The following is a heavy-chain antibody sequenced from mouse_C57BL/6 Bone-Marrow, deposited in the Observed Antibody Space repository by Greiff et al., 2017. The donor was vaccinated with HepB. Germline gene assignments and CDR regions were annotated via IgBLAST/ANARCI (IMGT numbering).Heavy chain of an antibody. CDR1: GFTFSSYA. CDR3: TRGGYYGTWCAY. D-gene: IGHD1-1*01. J-gene: IGHJ3*01. V-gene: IGHV5-9-1*02. Sequence: EVMLVESGAGLVKPGGSLKLSCAASGFTFSSYAMSWVRQTPEKRLEWVAYISRGGDYIYYADTVKGRFTISRDKARNTLYLQMSSLKSEDTAMYYCTRGGYYGTWCAYWGQGTLVTVSA. CDR2: ISRGGDYI.